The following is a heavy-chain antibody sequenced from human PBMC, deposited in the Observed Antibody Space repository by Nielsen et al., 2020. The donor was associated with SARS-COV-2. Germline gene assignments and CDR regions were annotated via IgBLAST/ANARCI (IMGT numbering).Heavy chain of an antibody. J-gene: IGHJ6*02. CDR3: ARDLPSITMVRDYYYGMDV. Sequence: GGSLRLSCEASGFTLRNYGVHWVRQAPGKGLEWLAVMSYDGDSKYYADSVRGRFSISRDISKNTLYLQMNSLRAEDTAVYYCARDLPSITMVRDYYYGMDVWGQGTTVTVSS. CDR2: MSYDGDSK. D-gene: IGHD3-10*01. CDR1: GFTLRNYG. V-gene: IGHV3-30*03.